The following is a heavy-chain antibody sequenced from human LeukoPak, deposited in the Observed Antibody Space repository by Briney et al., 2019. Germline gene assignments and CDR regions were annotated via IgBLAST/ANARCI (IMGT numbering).Heavy chain of an antibody. V-gene: IGHV1-18*01. CDR3: ARDDCSGGGCYYVCDY. D-gene: IGHD2-15*01. Sequence: GASVKVSCKASGYTFTSYGISWVRQAPGQGLEWMGWISAYNGNTNYAQKLQGRVTMTTDTSTSTAYMELRSLRSDDTAVYYCARDDCSGGGCYYVCDYWGQGTLVTVSS. J-gene: IGHJ4*02. CDR2: ISAYNGNT. CDR1: GYTFTSYG.